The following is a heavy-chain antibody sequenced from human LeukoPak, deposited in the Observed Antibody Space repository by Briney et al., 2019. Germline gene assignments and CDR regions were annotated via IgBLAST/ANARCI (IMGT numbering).Heavy chain of an antibody. CDR3: ARGNYDSSGYSDL. CDR1: GFTFSSYG. V-gene: IGHV3-33*01. CDR2: IWYDGSNK. Sequence: PGRSLRLSCAASGFTFSSYGMHWVRQAPGKGLEWVAVIWYDGSNKYYADSVKGRFTISRDNSKNTLYLQMNSLRAEDTAVYYCARGNYDSSGYSDLWGQGTLITVPP. D-gene: IGHD3-22*01. J-gene: IGHJ5*02.